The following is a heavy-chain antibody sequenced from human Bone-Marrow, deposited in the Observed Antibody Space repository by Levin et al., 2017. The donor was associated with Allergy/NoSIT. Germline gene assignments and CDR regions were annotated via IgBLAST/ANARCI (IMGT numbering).Heavy chain of an antibody. CDR2: VSWNSGTI. J-gene: IGHJ6*02. CDR1: GFTFTDYA. CDR3: ARHKDYGGNGYYYYGMHV. D-gene: IGHD4-23*01. V-gene: IGHV3-9*01. Sequence: GGSLRLSCAASGFTFTDYAIHWIRQAPGRGLEWVSGVSWNSGTIGYADSVKGRFTISRDNAKNSLYLQMNSLRTEDTALYFCARHKDYGGNGYYYYGMHVWGQGTTVTVSS.